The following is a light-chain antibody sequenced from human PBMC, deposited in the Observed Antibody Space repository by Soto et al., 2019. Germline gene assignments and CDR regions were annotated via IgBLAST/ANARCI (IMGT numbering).Light chain of an antibody. CDR3: QQYNNWPLT. CDR2: DVS. Sequence: EILMTQSPATLSVSPGASATLSCRASHRVSTYLAWYQQKPGQPPRLLIYDVSSRATGIPDRFSGSGSGTEFTLTITSLHSEDIAVYYCQQYNNWPLTFGGGTNVEI. J-gene: IGKJ4*01. CDR1: HRVSTY. V-gene: IGKV3-15*01.